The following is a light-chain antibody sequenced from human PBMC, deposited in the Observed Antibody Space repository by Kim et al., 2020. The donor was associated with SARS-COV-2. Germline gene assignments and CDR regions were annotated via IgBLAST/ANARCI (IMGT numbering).Light chain of an antibody. CDR1: SSVVGCYNY. CDR2: DVS. Sequence: GQSITIPCTGTSSVVGCYNYFSWYQQHPGKAPKLMIYDVSNRPSGVSNRFSGSKSGNTASLTIAGLQAEDEADYYCSSYTSSSTRVFGGGTQLTVL. CDR3: SSYTSSSTRV. J-gene: IGLJ3*02. V-gene: IGLV2-14*03.